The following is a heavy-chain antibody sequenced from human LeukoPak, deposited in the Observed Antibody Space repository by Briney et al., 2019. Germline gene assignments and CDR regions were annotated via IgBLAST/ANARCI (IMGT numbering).Heavy chain of an antibody. V-gene: IGHV3-30*18. CDR3: AKVRTLWFGELLPARDYGMDV. CDR2: ISYDGSNK. Sequence: PGRSLRLSCAASGFTFSSYGMHWVRQAPGKGLEWVAVISYDGSNKYYADSVKGRFTISRDNSKNTLYLQMNSLRAEDTAVYYCAKVRTLWFGELLPARDYGMDVWGKGTTVTVSS. D-gene: IGHD3-10*01. J-gene: IGHJ6*04. CDR1: GFTFSSYG.